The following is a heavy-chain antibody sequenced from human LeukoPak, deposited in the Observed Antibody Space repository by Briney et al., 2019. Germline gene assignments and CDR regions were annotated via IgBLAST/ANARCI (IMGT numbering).Heavy chain of an antibody. CDR3: ARWLVGVTDF. Sequence: PGGSLRLSCETFGFTFSSYSMNWVRQAPGKGLEWVSYISSSSSTIYYAESVRGRFTISRDNVQSSVYLQMNSLRVEDTAVYYCARWLVGVTDFWGQGTLVTVSS. CDR1: GFTFSSYS. CDR2: ISSSSSTI. D-gene: IGHD6-19*01. V-gene: IGHV3-48*01. J-gene: IGHJ4*02.